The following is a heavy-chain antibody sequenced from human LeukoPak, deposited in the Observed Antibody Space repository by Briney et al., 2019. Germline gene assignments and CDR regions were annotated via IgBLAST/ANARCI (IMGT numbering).Heavy chain of an antibody. D-gene: IGHD5-12*01. CDR3: ARGYAGEVDAFDI. J-gene: IGHJ3*02. CDR1: GYTFTSYD. Sequence: SVKVSCKASGYTFTSYDISWVRQAPGQGLEWMGRIIPIFGTANYAQKFQGRVTITTDESTSTAYMELSSLRSEDTAVFYCARGYAGEVDAFDIWGQGTMVTVSS. CDR2: IIPIFGTA. V-gene: IGHV1-69*05.